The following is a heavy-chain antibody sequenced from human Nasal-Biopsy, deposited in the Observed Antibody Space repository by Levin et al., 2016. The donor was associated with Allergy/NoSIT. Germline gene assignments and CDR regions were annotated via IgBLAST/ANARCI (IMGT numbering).Heavy chain of an antibody. J-gene: IGHJ4*02. CDR3: ARDVSVGRVYTIDY. CDR2: ISYDGGET. Sequence: GESLKISCVASRFTLGEYTMHWVRQAPGKGLEWVAVISYDGGETYYADSVKGRFAISRDNSENTVYLQMNSLRDEDTAIYFCARDVSVGRVYTIDYWGQGTRVTVSS. V-gene: IGHV3-30*09. CDR1: RFTLGEYT. D-gene: IGHD2-8*02.